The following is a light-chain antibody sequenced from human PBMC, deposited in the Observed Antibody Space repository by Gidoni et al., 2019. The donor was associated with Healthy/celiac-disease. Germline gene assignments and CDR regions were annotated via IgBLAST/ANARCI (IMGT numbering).Light chain of an antibody. Sequence: DLQMTQYPTYLSAFVGDRVTITCRASQSISSYLNWYQQKPGKAPKLLIYAASSLPSGVPSRFSGSGSGTDFTLTISSLQPEDFATYYCQQSYSTPRTFGQGTKVEIK. V-gene: IGKV1-39*01. CDR2: AAS. J-gene: IGKJ1*01. CDR1: QSISSY. CDR3: QQSYSTPRT.